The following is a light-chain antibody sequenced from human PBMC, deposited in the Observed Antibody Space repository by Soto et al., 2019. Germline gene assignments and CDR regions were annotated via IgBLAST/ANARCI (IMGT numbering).Light chain of an antibody. CDR2: EVT. Sequence: QSVLTQPPSASGSLGQSVTISCTGTISDVGGYNYVSWHQQHPGKAPKVMIYEVTKRPPGVPDRFSSSKSGNTASLTVSGLQAEDEADYYCSSFAGGGNPVLLGGGTKLTVL. CDR3: SSFAGGGNPVL. V-gene: IGLV2-8*01. CDR1: ISDVGGYNY. J-gene: IGLJ2*01.